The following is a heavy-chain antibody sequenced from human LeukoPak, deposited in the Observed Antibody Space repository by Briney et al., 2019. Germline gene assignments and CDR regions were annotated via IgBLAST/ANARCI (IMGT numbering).Heavy chain of an antibody. CDR2: IDPSDSYT. D-gene: IGHD3-16*01. J-gene: IGHJ6*02. CDR1: GYSFTSYW. CDR3: VRHPTYDYVWGEDKYYYYGMDV. V-gene: IGHV5-10-1*01. Sequence: GESLRISCKGSGYSFTSYWISWVRQMPGKGLEWMGRIDPSDSYTNYSPSFQGHVTISADKSISTAYLQWSSLKASDTAMYYCVRHPTYDYVWGEDKYYYYGMDVWGQGTTVTVSS.